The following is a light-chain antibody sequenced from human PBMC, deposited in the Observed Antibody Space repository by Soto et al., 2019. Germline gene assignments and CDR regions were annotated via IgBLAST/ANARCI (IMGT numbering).Light chain of an antibody. Sequence: QSALTQPASVSGSPGQSITISCTGTSSDVGGYNYVSWYQQHPGKAPKLMIYEVSNRPSGGSIRVSGSQCGNTASLSISGRQAEEEGEYFSTAHTSSSTVVFGGGTKLTVL. CDR1: SSDVGGYNY. V-gene: IGLV2-14*01. CDR3: TAHTSSSTVV. J-gene: IGLJ2*01. CDR2: EVS.